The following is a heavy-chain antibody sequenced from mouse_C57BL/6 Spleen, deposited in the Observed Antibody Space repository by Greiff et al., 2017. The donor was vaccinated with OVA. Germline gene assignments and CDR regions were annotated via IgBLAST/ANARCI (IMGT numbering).Heavy chain of an antibody. CDR2: IYWDDDK. CDR3: ARRGDYYGSSYWYFDV. J-gene: IGHJ1*03. Sequence: QVTLKESGPGILQSSQTLSLTCSFSGFSLSTSGMGVSWIRQPSGKGLEWLAHIYWDDDKRYNPSLKRRLTISKDTSRNQVFLKITSVDTADTATYYCARRGDYYGSSYWYFDVWGTGTTVTVSS. D-gene: IGHD1-1*01. CDR1: GFSLSTSGMG. V-gene: IGHV8-12*01.